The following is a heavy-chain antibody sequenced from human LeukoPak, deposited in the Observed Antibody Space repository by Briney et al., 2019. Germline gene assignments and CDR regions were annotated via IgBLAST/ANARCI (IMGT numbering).Heavy chain of an antibody. Sequence: GESLKISCKGSGYSFTSYWIGWVRQMPGKGLEWMGIIYPGDSDTRYSPSFQGQVTISADKSISTAYLQWSSLKASDTAMYYCASRYCSSTSCYDEGFDYWGQGTLVTVSS. D-gene: IGHD2-2*01. CDR1: GYSFTSYW. CDR3: ASRYCSSTSCYDEGFDY. V-gene: IGHV5-51*01. CDR2: IYPGDSDT. J-gene: IGHJ4*02.